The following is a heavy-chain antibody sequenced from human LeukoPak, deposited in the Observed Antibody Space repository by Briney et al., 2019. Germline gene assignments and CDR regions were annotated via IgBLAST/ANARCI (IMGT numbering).Heavy chain of an antibody. D-gene: IGHD6-19*01. CDR3: ARDLGQWLAYFDY. V-gene: IGHV4-59*01. CDR2: VYYSGST. CDR1: GGSISSYY. Sequence: SETLSLTCTVSGGSISSYYWSWIRQPPGKGLEWIGYVYYSGSTNYNPSLKSRVTISVDTSKNQFSLKLSSVTAADTAVYYCARDLGQWLAYFDYWGQGTLVTVSS. J-gene: IGHJ4*02.